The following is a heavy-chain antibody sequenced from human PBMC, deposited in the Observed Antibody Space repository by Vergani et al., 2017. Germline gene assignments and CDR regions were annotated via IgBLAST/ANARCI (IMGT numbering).Heavy chain of an antibody. CDR3: AREGYDSRAGTDYFDY. CDR2: INSDGSST. J-gene: IGHJ4*02. Sequence: EVQLLESGGGLVQPGGSLRLSCAASGFTFSSYAMSWVRQAPGKGLVWVSRINSDGSSTSYADSVKGRFTISRDNAKNTLYLQMISLRAEDTAVYYCAREGYDSRAGTDYFDYWGQGTLVTVSS. V-gene: IGHV3-74*01. CDR1: GFTFSSYA. D-gene: IGHD3-22*01.